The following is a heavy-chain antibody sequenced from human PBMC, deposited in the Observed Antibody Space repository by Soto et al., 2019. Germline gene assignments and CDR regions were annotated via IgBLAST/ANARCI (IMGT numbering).Heavy chain of an antibody. CDR2: INLNTGVT. Sequence: QVQLVQSGAEMKKPGDSVKVSCKASGYTFSRYNVHWVRQAPGQGPQWLGRINLNTGVTTYASEFQDRVTMTRDISISTVYMELNSLRSDDTPVYSFAIGDNFGDRFFDVWGQATIVTVSS. J-gene: IGHJ3*01. D-gene: IGHD1-1*01. CDR3: AIGDNFGDRFFDV. V-gene: IGHV1-2*02. CDR1: GYTFSRYN.